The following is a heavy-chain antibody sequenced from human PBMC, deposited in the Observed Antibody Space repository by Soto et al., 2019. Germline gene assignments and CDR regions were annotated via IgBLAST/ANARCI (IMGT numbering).Heavy chain of an antibody. CDR2: IRRKTGGGTT. D-gene: IGHD2-2*02. CDR3: TTEQTFYCSSTSCYRGGADAFDI. V-gene: IGHV3-15*01. CDR1: GFTFRNSW. Sequence: PGGCLGLSCAASGFTFRNSWMSWSRQDPGKGVEWVGRIRRKTGGGTTGYAAPVEGRCPISRDDSKNTLYLQMNSLKIEDTAVYYCTTEQTFYCSSTSCYRGGADAFDIWGQGTMVTVSS. J-gene: IGHJ3*02.